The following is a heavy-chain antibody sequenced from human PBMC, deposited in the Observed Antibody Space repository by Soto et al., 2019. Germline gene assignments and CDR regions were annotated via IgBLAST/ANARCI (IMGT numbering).Heavy chain of an antibody. V-gene: IGHV4-30-2*01. CDR2: IYYTGST. CDR1: GGSMSRGGQS. D-gene: IGHD3-10*01. J-gene: IGHJ6*02. Sequence: SETLSLTCAVSGGSMSRGGQSWSWIRQPPGKGLEWLGFIYYTGSTYYNPSLKSRVTLSVDRSKNQFSLNLTSVTAADTAMYLCARATPGPSPRSDVWGQGTPGTVS. CDR3: ARATPGPSPRSDV.